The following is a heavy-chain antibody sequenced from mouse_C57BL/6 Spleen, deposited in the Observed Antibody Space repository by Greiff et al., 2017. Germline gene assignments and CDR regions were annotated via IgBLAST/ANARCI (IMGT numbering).Heavy chain of an antibody. Sequence: QVQLKESGAELAKPGASVKLSCKASGYTFTSYWMHWVKQRPGQGLEWIGYINPSSGYTKYNQKFKDKATLTADKSSSTAYMQLSSLTYEDSAVXYCARSHSNYWYFDVWGTGTTVTVSS. V-gene: IGHV1-7*01. CDR2: INPSSGYT. CDR1: GYTFTSYW. D-gene: IGHD2-5*01. CDR3: ARSHSNYWYFDV. J-gene: IGHJ1*03.